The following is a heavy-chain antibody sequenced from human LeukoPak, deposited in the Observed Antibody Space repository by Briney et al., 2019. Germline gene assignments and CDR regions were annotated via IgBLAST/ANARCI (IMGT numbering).Heavy chain of an antibody. J-gene: IGHJ4*02. CDR3: ARHSEQLDTGFDY. V-gene: IGHV4-34*01. CDR2: INHSGST. CDR1: GGSFSGYY. D-gene: IGHD6-13*01. Sequence: SETLSLTCAVYGGSFSGYYWSWIRQPPGKGLEWIGEINHSGSTNYNPFLKSRVTISVDTSKNQFSLRLSSVTAADTAVYYCARHSEQLDTGFDYWGQGTLVTVSS.